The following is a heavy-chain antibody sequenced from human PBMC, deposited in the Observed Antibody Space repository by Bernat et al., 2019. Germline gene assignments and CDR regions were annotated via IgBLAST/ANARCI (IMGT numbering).Heavy chain of an antibody. CDR1: GGSISSSSYY. D-gene: IGHD3-10*01. CDR3: AVGEEEPLDS. V-gene: IGHV4-39*01. J-gene: IGHJ4*02. CDR2: IYYSGST. Sequence: QLQLKESGPGLVKPSETLYLTCTVSGGSISSSSYYWGWIRQPPGKGLEWIGSIYYSGSTYYNPSLKSRVTISVDTSKNQFSLKLSSVTAADTAVYYCAVGEEEPLDSWVQGTLVTVSS.